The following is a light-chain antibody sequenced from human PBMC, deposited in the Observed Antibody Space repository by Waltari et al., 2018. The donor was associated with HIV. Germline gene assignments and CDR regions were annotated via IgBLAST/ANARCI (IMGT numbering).Light chain of an antibody. V-gene: IGLV2-14*01. Sequence: QSALTQPASVSGSPGQSITISCTGTNSDVGGYNYVSWYQQHPDKAPKLLIYEVTNRPSGFSNRFSGSKSGNTASLTISGLQADDEADYFCSSYASDTTLIFGGGTKLTVL. J-gene: IGLJ2*01. CDR2: EVT. CDR3: SSYASDTTLI. CDR1: NSDVGGYNY.